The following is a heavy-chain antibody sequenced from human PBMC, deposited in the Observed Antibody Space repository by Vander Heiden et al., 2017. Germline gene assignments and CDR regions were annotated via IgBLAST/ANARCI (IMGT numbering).Heavy chain of an antibody. D-gene: IGHD3-22*01. V-gene: IGHV3-33*01. CDR1: GFTFSSYG. CDR3: ARESNTYYYDSSGYPAFDI. CDR2: KWYDGSNK. J-gene: IGHJ3*02. Sequence: QVQLVESGGGVVQPGRSLRLSCAASGFTFSSYGMHWVRQGARKGVEVVAGKWYDGSNKYYADSVKGRFTISRDNSKNTLYLQMNSLRAEDTAVYYCARESNTYYYDSSGYPAFDIWGQGTMVTVSS.